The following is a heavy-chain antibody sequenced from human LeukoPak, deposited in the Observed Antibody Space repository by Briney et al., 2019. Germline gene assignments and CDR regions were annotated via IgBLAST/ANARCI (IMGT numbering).Heavy chain of an antibody. Sequence: SETLSLTCTVSGGSVSSGSYYWSWIRQPPGKGLEWIGYIYYSGSTNYNPSLKSRVTISVDTSKNQFSLKLSSVTAADTAVYYCARVTVRTSWFDYWGQGTLVTVSS. D-gene: IGHD4-17*01. CDR1: GGSVSSGSYY. V-gene: IGHV4-61*01. J-gene: IGHJ4*02. CDR3: ARVTVRTSWFDY. CDR2: IYYSGST.